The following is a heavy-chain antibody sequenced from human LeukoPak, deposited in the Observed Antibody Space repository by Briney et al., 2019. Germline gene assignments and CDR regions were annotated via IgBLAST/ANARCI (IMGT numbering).Heavy chain of an antibody. CDR2: ISSGSTTI. CDR3: ARDGRCGGDCYAS. J-gene: IGHJ4*02. D-gene: IGHD2-21*02. Sequence: HPGGSPRLSCAASGFAFSRYSMNWVRQAPGKGLEWVSYISSGSTTIYYADSVRGRFTISRDNAKNSLDLQMNGLRVEDTAVYYCARDGRCGGDCYASWGQGTLVTVSS. V-gene: IGHV3-48*01. CDR1: GFAFSRYS.